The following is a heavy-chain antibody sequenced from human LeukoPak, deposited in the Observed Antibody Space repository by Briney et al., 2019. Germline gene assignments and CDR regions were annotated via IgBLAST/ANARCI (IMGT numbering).Heavy chain of an antibody. D-gene: IGHD6-19*01. J-gene: IGHJ4*02. CDR1: GFTFSDYY. CDR3: AREGIAVAGIDY. CDR2: ISSSSSCT. V-gene: IGHV3-11*06. Sequence: GGSLRLSCAASGFTFSDYYMSWIRQAPGKGLQWVSYISSSSSCTNYADSVKGRFTISRDNAKNSLYLQMNSLRAEDTAVYYCAREGIAVAGIDYWGQGTLVTVSS.